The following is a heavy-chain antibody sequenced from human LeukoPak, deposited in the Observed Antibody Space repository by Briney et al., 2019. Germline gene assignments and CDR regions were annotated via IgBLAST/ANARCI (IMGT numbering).Heavy chain of an antibody. D-gene: IGHD5-12*01. J-gene: IGHJ5*02. CDR1: GGSISSSSYY. Sequence: SETLSLTCTVSGGSISSSSYYWGWVRQPPGKGLEWIGSIYHSGSTYYNPSLKSRVTISVDTSKNQFSLKLSSVTAADTAVYYCARDGGLRNWFDPWGQGTLVTVSS. CDR3: ARDGGLRNWFDP. V-gene: IGHV4-39*07. CDR2: IYHSGST.